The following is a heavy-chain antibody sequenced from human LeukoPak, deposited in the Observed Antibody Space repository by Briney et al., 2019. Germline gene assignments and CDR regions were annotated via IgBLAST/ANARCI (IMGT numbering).Heavy chain of an antibody. CDR3: ARRGDAPYDY. V-gene: IGHV4-39*07. CDR2: SYYSGST. D-gene: IGHD3-10*01. CDR1: GGSISSSSYY. J-gene: IGHJ4*02. Sequence: SETLSLTCTVSGGSISSSSYYWGWIRQPPGKGLEWIGSSYYSGSTYYNPSLKSRVNISVDTSKNQFSLKLSSVTAADTAVYYCARRGDAPYDYWGQGTLVTVSS.